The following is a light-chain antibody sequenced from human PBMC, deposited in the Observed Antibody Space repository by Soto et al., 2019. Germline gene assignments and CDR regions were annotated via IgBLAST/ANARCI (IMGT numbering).Light chain of an antibody. CDR2: KAS. V-gene: IGKV1-5*03. CDR1: QSISSW. CDR3: QQYNSYSGP. J-gene: IGKJ1*01. Sequence: DIQMTQSPSTLSASVGDRVTITCRASQSISSWLAWYQQKPGKAPKLLIYKASSLESGVPSRFSGSGSGTEFTLTIISLQPDDFATYYCQQYNSYSGPFGQGTKVEIK.